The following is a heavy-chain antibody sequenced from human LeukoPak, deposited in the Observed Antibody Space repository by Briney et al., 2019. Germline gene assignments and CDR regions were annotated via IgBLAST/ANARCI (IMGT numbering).Heavy chain of an antibody. J-gene: IGHJ2*01. CDR1: GFTFSSYA. CDR3: VRDLVRGVHPVFYFDL. Sequence: PGGSLRLSCAASGFTFSSYAMSWVRQAPGKGLEWVSSISGSSDYIYSADSVKGRFTISRDNAKNSLYLQMTSLRAEDTAVYFCVRDLVRGVHPVFYFDLWGRGTLVTVSS. V-gene: IGHV3-21*01. CDR2: ISGSSDYI. D-gene: IGHD3-10*01.